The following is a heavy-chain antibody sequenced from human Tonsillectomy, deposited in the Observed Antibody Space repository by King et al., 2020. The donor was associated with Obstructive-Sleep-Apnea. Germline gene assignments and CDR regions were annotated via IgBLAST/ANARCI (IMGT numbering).Heavy chain of an antibody. D-gene: IGHD1-26*01. CDR3: ARGGRFSGSYYSDN. J-gene: IGHJ4*02. CDR2: ISTYSGDT. Sequence: QLVQSGAEVKKPGASVKVSCKASGYTFTSFGINWVRQAPGQGLEWMGWISTYSGDTSFAQKLQGRVPMTTATSTGTAYMELRSLRSDDTAVYYCARGGRFSGSYYSDNWGQGTLVTVSS. CDR1: GYTFTSFG. V-gene: IGHV1-18*04.